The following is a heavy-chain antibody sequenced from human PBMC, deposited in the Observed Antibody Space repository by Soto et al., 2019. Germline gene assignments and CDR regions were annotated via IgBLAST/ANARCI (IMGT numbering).Heavy chain of an antibody. J-gene: IGHJ5*02. CDR1: GGSFSGYY. CDR2: INHSGST. D-gene: IGHD6-19*01. CDR3: ARAPNSSGWYNWFDP. V-gene: IGHV4-34*01. Sequence: SETLSLTCAVYGGSFSGYYWSWIRQPPGKGLEWIGEINHSGSTNYNPSLKSRVTISVDTSKNQFSLKLSSVTAADTAVYYCARAPNSSGWYNWFDPWGQGTLVTVSS.